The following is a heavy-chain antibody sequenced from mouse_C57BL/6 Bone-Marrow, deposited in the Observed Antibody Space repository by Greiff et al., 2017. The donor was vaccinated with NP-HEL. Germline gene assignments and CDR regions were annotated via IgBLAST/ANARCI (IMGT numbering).Heavy chain of an antibody. D-gene: IGHD3-2*02. Sequence: EVKLQESGPGLVKPSQSLSLTCSVTGYSITSGYYWNWIRQFPGNKLEWMGYISYDGSNNYNPSLKNRISITRDTSKNQFFLKLNSVTTEDTATYYCARDSSGLYYYAMDYWGQGTSVTVSS. J-gene: IGHJ4*01. CDR3: ARDSSGLYYYAMDY. CDR1: GYSITSGYY. V-gene: IGHV3-6*01. CDR2: ISYDGSN.